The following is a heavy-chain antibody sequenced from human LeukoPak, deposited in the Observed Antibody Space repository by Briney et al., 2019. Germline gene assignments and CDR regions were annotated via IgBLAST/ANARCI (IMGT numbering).Heavy chain of an antibody. CDR1: GFAFPSYA. D-gene: IGHD6-13*01. Sequence: GGSLRLSCAASGFAFPSYAMHWVRQAPGKGLEWVTLISYDGTNKYYADSVKGRFTISRDNSENTLYLQMNSLRAEDTAVYYCAREGDNSSWYCFQHWGQGTLVTVSS. J-gene: IGHJ1*01. CDR3: AREGDNSSWYCFQH. CDR2: ISYDGTNK. V-gene: IGHV3-30-3*01.